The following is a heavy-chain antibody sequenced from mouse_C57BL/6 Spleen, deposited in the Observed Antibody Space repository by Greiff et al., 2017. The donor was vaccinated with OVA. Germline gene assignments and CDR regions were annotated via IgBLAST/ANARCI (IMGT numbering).Heavy chain of an antibody. V-gene: IGHV7-3*01. Sequence: EVHLVESGGGLVQPGGSLSLSCAASGFTFTDYYMSWVRQPPGKALEWLGFIRNKANGYTTEYSASVKGRFTISRDNSQSILYLQMNALRAEDSATYYCARTAQATGFAYWGQGTLVTVSA. CDR1: GFTFTDYY. CDR2: IRNKANGYTT. CDR3: ARTAQATGFAY. J-gene: IGHJ3*01. D-gene: IGHD3-2*02.